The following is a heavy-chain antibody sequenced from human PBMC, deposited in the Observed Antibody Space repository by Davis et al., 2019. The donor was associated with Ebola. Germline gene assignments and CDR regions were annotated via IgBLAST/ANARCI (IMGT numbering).Heavy chain of an antibody. CDR2: INHSGST. D-gene: IGHD3-9*01. CDR1: GGSFSGYY. J-gene: IGHJ5*02. V-gene: IGHV4-34*01. CDR3: ARWNYHVLWGGWFDP. Sequence: MPSETLSLTCAVYGGSFSGYYWSWIRQPPGKGLEWIGEINHSGSTNYNPSLKSRASISVDTSQNQFSLNLNSVTAADTAVYYCARWNYHVLWGGWFDPWGQGTLVTVSS.